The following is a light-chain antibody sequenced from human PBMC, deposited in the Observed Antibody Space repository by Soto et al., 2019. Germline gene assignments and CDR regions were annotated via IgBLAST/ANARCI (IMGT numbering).Light chain of an antibody. CDR3: QQSYSTPRNT. V-gene: IGKV1-39*01. CDR2: AAS. Sequence: DIQMTQSPSSLSASVGDRVTITCRASQSISSYLNWYQQKPGKAPKLLIYAASSLQSGVPSGFSGSGSGTDFTLTISSLQPEDFATYYCQQSYSTPRNTFGQGTKVEIK. J-gene: IGKJ1*01. CDR1: QSISSY.